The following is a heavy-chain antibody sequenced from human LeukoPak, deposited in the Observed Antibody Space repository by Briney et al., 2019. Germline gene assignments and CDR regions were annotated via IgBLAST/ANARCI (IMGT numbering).Heavy chain of an antibody. CDR3: ARGVIFSSWDTATDY. V-gene: IGHV3-48*01. CDR1: GFTFSSYS. Sequence: GGSLRLSCAASGFTFSSYSMNWVRQAPGKGLEWVSYISTSSSTIYYADSVKGRFTISRDNAKNSLYLQMNSLRAEDTAVYYCARGVIFSSWDTATDYWGQGTRVTVSS. D-gene: IGHD6-13*01. CDR2: ISTSSSTI. J-gene: IGHJ4*02.